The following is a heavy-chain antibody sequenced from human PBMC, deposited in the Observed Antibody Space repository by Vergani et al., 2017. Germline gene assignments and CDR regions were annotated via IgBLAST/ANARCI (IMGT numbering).Heavy chain of an antibody. CDR2: IFYSGTT. V-gene: IGHV4-31*11. Sequence: QVQLQESGPGVVKPSQTLSLTCAVSGGSISSGDHCWTWIRQRPGKGLEWIGYIFYSGTTYDNPSLRSRLTISVDTSQNQFSLKLRSVTAADTAVYYCARDGQYSSGWSWEWGQGTLVTVSS. CDR1: GGSISSGDHC. J-gene: IGHJ4*01. D-gene: IGHD6-19*01. CDR3: ARDGQYSSGWSWE.